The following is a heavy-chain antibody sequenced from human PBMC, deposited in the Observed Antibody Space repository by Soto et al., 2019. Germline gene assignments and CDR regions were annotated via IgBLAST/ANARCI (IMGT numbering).Heavy chain of an antibody. D-gene: IGHD4-17*01. V-gene: IGHV3-23*01. CDR1: GFTFSSYA. J-gene: IGHJ4*02. CDR2: ISGSGGST. Sequence: EVQLLESGGGLVQPGGSLRLSCAASGFTFSSYAMSWVRQAPGKGLEWVSAISGSGGSTYYADSVKGRFTIARDNAKNTLYLQMNSLRAEDTAVYYCAKGISHTVTTFDYWGQGTLVTVSS. CDR3: AKGISHTVTTFDY.